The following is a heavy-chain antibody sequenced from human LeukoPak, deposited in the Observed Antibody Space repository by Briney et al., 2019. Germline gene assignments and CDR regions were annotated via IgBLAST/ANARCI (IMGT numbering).Heavy chain of an antibody. D-gene: IGHD5-12*01. J-gene: IGHJ4*02. Sequence: PSETLSLTCTVSGGSISSYYWSWIRQPPGKGLEWIAYIYNSGGTTYNPSLKSRVTISADTSKNLFSLRLSSVTAADTAVYYCARGGRLTATKYYFDYWGQGTLVTVSS. V-gene: IGHV4-59*01. CDR3: ARGGRLTATKYYFDY. CDR1: GGSISSYY. CDR2: IYNSGGT.